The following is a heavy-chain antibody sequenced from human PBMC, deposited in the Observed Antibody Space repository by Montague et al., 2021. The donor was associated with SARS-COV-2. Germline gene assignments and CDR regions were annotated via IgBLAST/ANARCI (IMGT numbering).Heavy chain of an antibody. CDR2: FDPEDGET. CDR1: GYPLTELS. D-gene: IGHD5-18*01. V-gene: IGHV1-24*01. Sequence: SGKVSCKVSGYPLTELSMHLLRQAPGKGLEWMGGFDPEDGETIYAQKFQGRVTMTEDTSTDTAYMELSSLRSEDTAVYYCATTRDVVTARGYVDVWGKGTTVTVSS. J-gene: IGHJ6*03. CDR3: ATTRDVVTARGYVDV.